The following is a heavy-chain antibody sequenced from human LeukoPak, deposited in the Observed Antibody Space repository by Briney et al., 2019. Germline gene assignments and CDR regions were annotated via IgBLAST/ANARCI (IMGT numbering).Heavy chain of an antibody. J-gene: IGHJ4*02. CDR2: IYWDDDK. CDR1: GFSLSTSGVA. Sequence: SGPTLVNPTQTLTLTCTFSGFSLSTSGVAVGWIRQPPGKALEWLALIYWDDDKRSSPPLQSRLTITKDTSKNQVVLTMTSMDPVDTATYYCVHCPPRSSWFHWGQGTLVTVFS. D-gene: IGHD6-13*01. CDR3: VHCPPRSSWFH. V-gene: IGHV2-5*02.